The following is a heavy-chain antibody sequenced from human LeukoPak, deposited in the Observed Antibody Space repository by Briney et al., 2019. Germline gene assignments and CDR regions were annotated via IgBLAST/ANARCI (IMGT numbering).Heavy chain of an antibody. Sequence: SETLSLTCTVSGGSISSHYWSWIRQPPGKGLEWIGYIYYSGSTYYNPSLKSRVTISVDTSKNQFSLKLSSVTAADTAVYYCARVQWDSSGYHFDYWGQGTLVTVSS. D-gene: IGHD6-19*01. J-gene: IGHJ4*02. CDR1: GGSISSHY. CDR3: ARVQWDSSGYHFDY. V-gene: IGHV4-30-4*08. CDR2: IYYSGST.